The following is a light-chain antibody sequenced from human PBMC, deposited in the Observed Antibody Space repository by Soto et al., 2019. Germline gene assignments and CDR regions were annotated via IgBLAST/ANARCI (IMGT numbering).Light chain of an antibody. Sequence: EIVFTLSPGTLSLSKGERASLSCRASQSVSSSYLAWYQQKPGQAPRLLIYGASSRATGIPDRFSGSGSGTDFSLTISRLEPEDFAVYYCQQYNNWLPVTFGPGTKVDIK. CDR1: QSVSSSY. CDR2: GAS. CDR3: QQYNNWLPVT. V-gene: IGKV3-20*01. J-gene: IGKJ3*01.